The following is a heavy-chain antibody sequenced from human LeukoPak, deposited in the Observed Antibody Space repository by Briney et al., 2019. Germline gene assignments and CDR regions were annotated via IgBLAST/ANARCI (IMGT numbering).Heavy chain of an antibody. CDR2: IYSSGSA. D-gene: IGHD2-2*01. CDR1: GGSISSGSYY. J-gene: IGHJ4*02. V-gene: IGHV4-31*03. CDR3: ARGHATAQGAAAMPL. Sequence: SQTLSLTCTVSGGSISSGSYYWTWIRQHPGKGLEWIGYIYSSGSAYYNPSLKSRVTISIDTSKNQFSLMLSSVTAADTAVYYCARGHATAQGAAAMPLWGQGTLVTVSS.